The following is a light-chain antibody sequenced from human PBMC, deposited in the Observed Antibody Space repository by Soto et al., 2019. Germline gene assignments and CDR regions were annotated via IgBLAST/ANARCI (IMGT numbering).Light chain of an antibody. CDR3: QQYGTSPPRYT. V-gene: IGKV3-20*01. Sequence: EIVLTQSPGTLSLSPGERVTLSCRASQSVSGRYLAWYQQRPGQAPRLLIYGASTRATGIPDRFSGCASGTVFTLTISRLEPEDFVVYYCQQYGTSPPRYTFGQGTKLEI. CDR1: QSVSGRY. CDR2: GAS. J-gene: IGKJ2*01.